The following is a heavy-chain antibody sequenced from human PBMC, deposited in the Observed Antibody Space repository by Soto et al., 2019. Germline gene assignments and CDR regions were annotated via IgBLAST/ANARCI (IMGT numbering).Heavy chain of an antibody. V-gene: IGHV5-51*01. CDR2: IYPGDSDT. CDR3: ARTDGYEIEY. Sequence: GEALKISCKGSGYSFVSYWIGWVRQMPGKGLEWMGIIYPGDSDTRYSPSLQGQVTISADKSITTVYLQWSSLKASDTAMYYCARTDGYEIEYWGQGTLVTVSS. CDR1: GYSFVSYW. J-gene: IGHJ4*02. D-gene: IGHD5-12*01.